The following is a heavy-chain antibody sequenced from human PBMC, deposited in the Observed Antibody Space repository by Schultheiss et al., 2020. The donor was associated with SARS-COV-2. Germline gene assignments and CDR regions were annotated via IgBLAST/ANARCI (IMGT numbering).Heavy chain of an antibody. CDR2: ISSSSSTI. Sequence: GGSLRLSCAASGFTFSNAWMSWVRQAPVKGLEWVSYISSSSSTIYYADSVKGRFTISRDNAKNSLYLQMNSLRDEDTAVYYCARDRMYYYDSSGVDYWGQGTLVTVSS. CDR3: ARDRMYYYDSSGVDY. J-gene: IGHJ4*02. CDR1: GFTFSNAW. D-gene: IGHD3-22*01. V-gene: IGHV3-48*02.